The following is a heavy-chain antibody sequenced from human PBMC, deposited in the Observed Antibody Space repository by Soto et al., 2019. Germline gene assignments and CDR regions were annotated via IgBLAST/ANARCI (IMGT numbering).Heavy chain of an antibody. CDR2: IGTAGDP. V-gene: IGHV3-13*05. J-gene: IGHJ6*02. CDR3: ARALGIAAATAFGMDV. D-gene: IGHD6-13*01. Sequence: EVQLVESGGGLVQPGGSLRLSCAASGFTFSSYDMHWVRQATGKGLEWVSAIGTAGDPYYPGSVKGRFTISRENAKNSLYLQRNSLRAGDTAVYYCARALGIAAATAFGMDVWGQGTTVTVSS. CDR1: GFTFSSYD.